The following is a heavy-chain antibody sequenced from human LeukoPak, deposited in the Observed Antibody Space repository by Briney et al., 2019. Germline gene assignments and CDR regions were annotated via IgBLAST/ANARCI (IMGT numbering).Heavy chain of an antibody. CDR2: TYYRSKWYN. D-gene: IGHD5-18*01. Sequence: SQTLSLTCAISGDSVFSNSSWNWIRQSPSRGLGWLGRTYYRSKWYNDYVVSVKSRININPDTSKNQFSLQLSSVTPEDTAVYYCARGGQGDGYSADEASDIWGQGTMVTVS. J-gene: IGHJ3*02. CDR3: ARGGQGDGYSADEASDI. V-gene: IGHV6-1*01. CDR1: GDSVFSNSS.